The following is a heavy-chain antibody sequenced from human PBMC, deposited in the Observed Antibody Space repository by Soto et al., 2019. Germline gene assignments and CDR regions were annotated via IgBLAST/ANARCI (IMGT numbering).Heavy chain of an antibody. CDR1: GGTINSGDYF. V-gene: IGHV4-30-4*08. Sequence: PSETLSLTCSVSGGTINSGDYFWSWLRQPPGKGLEWIGSIFYTGSTYYSPTLKSRASMSMDTSKNLFSVGLRSLTAAETAVYFCARVKATLYRHYYFDYWGQGTPVTVSS. CDR2: IFYTGST. D-gene: IGHD5-12*01. CDR3: ARVKATLYRHYYFDY. J-gene: IGHJ4*02.